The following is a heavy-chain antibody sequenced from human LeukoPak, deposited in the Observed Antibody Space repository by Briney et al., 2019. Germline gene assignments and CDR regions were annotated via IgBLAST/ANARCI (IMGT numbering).Heavy chain of an antibody. CDR1: GFTVSSNY. V-gene: IGHV3-53*01. CDR2: IYSGGST. Sequence: GGSLRLSCAASGFTVSSNYMSWVRQAPGKGLEWVSVIYSGGSTYYADSVKGRFTISRDNSKNTLYLQMNSLRAEDTAVYYCARGEAPLWFGEPMGAFDIWGRGTMVTVSS. J-gene: IGHJ3*02. CDR3: ARGEAPLWFGEPMGAFDI. D-gene: IGHD3-10*01.